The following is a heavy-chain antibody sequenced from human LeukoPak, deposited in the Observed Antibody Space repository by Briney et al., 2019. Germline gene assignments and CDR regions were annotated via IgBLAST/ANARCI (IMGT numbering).Heavy chain of an antibody. D-gene: IGHD6-13*01. V-gene: IGHV3-23*01. J-gene: IGHJ5*02. CDR2: ISGSGDNT. CDR1: GFTFSSYT. Sequence: GGSLRLSCAASGFTFSSYTMTWVRQAPEKGLEWVSSISGSGDNTYYADSVKGRFTVSRDNSRDTLYLQMNSLGADDTAVYYCAKGRWWFDPWGQGTLVTVSS. CDR3: AKGRWWFDP.